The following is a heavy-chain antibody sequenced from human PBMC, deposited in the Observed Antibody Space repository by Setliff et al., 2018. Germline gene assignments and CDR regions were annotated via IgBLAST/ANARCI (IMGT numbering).Heavy chain of an antibody. Sequence: SETLSLTCTVSGASISSGTYYWGWIRQPPGKGLEWIGRIHYLGTTYSNASLASRLTMSVDTSKNQFSLRLTSVTAADTAVYYCARSRTIAVKGGVFAVWGRGTLVTVSS. D-gene: IGHD6-19*01. J-gene: IGHJ2*01. CDR1: GASISSGTYY. CDR3: ARSRTIAVKGGVFAV. CDR2: IHYLGTT. V-gene: IGHV4-39*07.